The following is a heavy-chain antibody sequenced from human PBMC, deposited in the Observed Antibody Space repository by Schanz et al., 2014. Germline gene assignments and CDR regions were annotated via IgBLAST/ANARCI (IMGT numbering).Heavy chain of an antibody. D-gene: IGHD3-10*01. J-gene: IGHJ5*01. CDR1: GFTFSNAW. Sequence: EVQLVESGGGFVQPGGSLRLSCGASGFTFSNAWMTWVRQAQGKGLEWVSAISGSGDNTFYADSVRGRFTISRDNSRNTLYLQMNSLRAEDTAVYYCAKDFTGSGIFFNSWGQGTLVSVSS. V-gene: IGHV3-23*04. CDR3: AKDFTGSGIFFNS. CDR2: ISGSGDNT.